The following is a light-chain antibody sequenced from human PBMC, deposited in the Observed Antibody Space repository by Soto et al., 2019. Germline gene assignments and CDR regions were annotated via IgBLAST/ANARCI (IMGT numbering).Light chain of an antibody. CDR3: QQSGSSSWT. V-gene: IGKV3-20*01. J-gene: IGKJ1*01. CDR2: GAS. Sequence: EIVLTQSPGTLSLSPGERATLSCRASQSVSSIYLAWYQHKPGQPPRLLIYGASSRATGIPDRFSGSGSGTDFTLTISRLEPEDFAVYYCQQSGSSSWTFGQGTKVEIK. CDR1: QSVSSIY.